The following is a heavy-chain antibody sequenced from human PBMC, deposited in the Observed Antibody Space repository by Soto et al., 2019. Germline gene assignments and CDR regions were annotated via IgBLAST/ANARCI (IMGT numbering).Heavy chain of an antibody. V-gene: IGHV3-30*18. CDR3: AKDPTATGMHY. Sequence: QVQLVESGGGVVQPGRSLRLSCAASGFIIGSYGMHWVRQAPGKGLEWVAVITYDGSNKYYADSVRGRFSISRDNSRNPVYLQMHSLSAEDTAVYYCAKDPTATGMHYWCRGTLVTVSS. CDR1: GFIIGSYG. D-gene: IGHD1-1*01. CDR2: ITYDGSNK. J-gene: IGHJ4*02.